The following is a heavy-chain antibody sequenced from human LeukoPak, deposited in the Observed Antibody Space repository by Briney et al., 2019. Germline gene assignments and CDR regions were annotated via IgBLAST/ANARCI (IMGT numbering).Heavy chain of an antibody. CDR3: AKARIAAAGTGAFDV. Sequence: PGGSLRLSCAASGLTFSSYGMTWVRQAPGKGLEWVSAFSATDGSAQYAESVKGRFTISRDNSKNSLYLQMNSLRDEDTAVYYCAKARIAAAGTGAFDVWGQGTMVTVSS. J-gene: IGHJ3*01. V-gene: IGHV3-23*01. CDR2: FSATDGSA. D-gene: IGHD6-13*01. CDR1: GLTFSSYG.